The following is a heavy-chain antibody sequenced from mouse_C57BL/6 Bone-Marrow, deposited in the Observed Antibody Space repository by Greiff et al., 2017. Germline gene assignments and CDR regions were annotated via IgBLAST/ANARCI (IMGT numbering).Heavy chain of an antibody. J-gene: IGHJ1*03. D-gene: IGHD2-5*01. CDR1: GYTFTSYW. Sequence: VQLQQPGAELVRPGSSVKLSCKASGYTFTSYWMDWVKQRPGQGLEWIGNIYPSDSETHYNQKFKDKATLTVDKSSSTAYMQLSSLTSEDSAVYYSARSIVKYFDVWGTGTTVTVSS. CDR2: IYPSDSET. CDR3: ARSIVKYFDV. V-gene: IGHV1-61*01.